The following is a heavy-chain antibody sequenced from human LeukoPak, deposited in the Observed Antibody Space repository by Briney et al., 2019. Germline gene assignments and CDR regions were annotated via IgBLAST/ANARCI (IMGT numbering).Heavy chain of an antibody. J-gene: IGHJ6*03. Sequence: GGSLRLSCAASGFTFSSYGMHWVRQAPGKGLEWVAVIWYDGSNKYYADSVKGRFTISRDNSKNTLYLQMNSLRAEDTAVYYCAKRSSDITMVRGVIYYYYMDVWGKGTTVTVSS. V-gene: IGHV3-33*06. CDR1: GFTFSSYG. CDR2: IWYDGSNK. D-gene: IGHD3-10*01. CDR3: AKRSSDITMVRGVIYYYYMDV.